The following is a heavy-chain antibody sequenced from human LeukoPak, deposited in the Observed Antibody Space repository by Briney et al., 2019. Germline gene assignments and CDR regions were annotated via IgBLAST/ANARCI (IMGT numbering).Heavy chain of an antibody. CDR1: GYTLTELS. CDR2: FDPEDGET. Sequence: ASVKVSCKVSGYTLTELSMHWVRQAPGKGLEWMGGFDPEDGETIYAQKFQGRVTMTEDTSTDTAYMELSSLRSEDTAVYYCATVRRSIFGVVNPPWFDPWAREPWSPSPQ. V-gene: IGHV1-24*01. D-gene: IGHD3-3*01. J-gene: IGHJ5*02. CDR3: ATVRRSIFGVVNPPWFDP.